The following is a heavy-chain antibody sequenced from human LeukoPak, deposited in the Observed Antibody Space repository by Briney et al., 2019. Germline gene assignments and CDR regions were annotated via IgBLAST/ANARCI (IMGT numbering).Heavy chain of an antibody. CDR1: GGSISSDSYY. CDR3: ARRVLRYFDWLLKKPFDY. V-gene: IGHV4-61*02. D-gene: IGHD3-9*01. CDR2: IYTSGST. Sequence: SETLSLTCTVSGGSISSDSYYWSRIRQPAGEGLEWIGRIYTSGSTNYNPSLKSRVTISVDTSKNQFSLKLSSVTAADTAVYYCARRVLRYFDWLLKKPFDYWGQGTLVTVSS. J-gene: IGHJ4*02.